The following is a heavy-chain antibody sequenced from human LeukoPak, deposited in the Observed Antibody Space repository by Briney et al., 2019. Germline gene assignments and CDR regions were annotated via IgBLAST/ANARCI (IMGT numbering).Heavy chain of an antibody. CDR1: GITFIPYS. CDR2: ISSGSSTI. D-gene: IGHD3-9*01. CDR3: ARAHASFYDILTAYFDY. V-gene: IGHV3-48*04. Sequence: GGSLRLSCAASGITFIPYSMNWVRQVPGRGLEWISYISSGSSTIYYADSVKGRFTISRDNTKNSVYLQMNSLRAEDTAMYYCARAHASFYDILTAYFDYWGQGTLVTVSS. J-gene: IGHJ4*02.